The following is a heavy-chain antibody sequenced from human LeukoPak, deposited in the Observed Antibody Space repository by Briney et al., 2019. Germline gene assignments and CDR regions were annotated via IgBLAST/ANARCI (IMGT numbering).Heavy chain of an antibody. CDR1: GFTFSSYA. V-gene: IGHV3-23*01. Sequence: GGSLRLSCAASGFTFSSYAMSWVRQAPGKGLEWVSAISGSGGSTYYADSVKGRFTISRDNSKNTLYLQMNSLRAEDTAVYYCAKFAGTYYYDSSGYQDYWGQGTLVTVSS. CDR2: ISGSGGST. CDR3: AKFAGTYYYDSSGYQDY. J-gene: IGHJ4*02. D-gene: IGHD3-22*01.